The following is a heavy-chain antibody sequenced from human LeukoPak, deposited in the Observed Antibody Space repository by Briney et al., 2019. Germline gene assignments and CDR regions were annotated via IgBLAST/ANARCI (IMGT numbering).Heavy chain of an antibody. CDR1: GFTFSGFW. J-gene: IGHJ4*02. CDR3: AKDRGIVVVVAATPFDY. V-gene: IGHV3-23*01. D-gene: IGHD2-15*01. CDR2: ISGSGGST. Sequence: GGSLRLSCAVSGFTFSGFWMSWSRQAPGKGLEWVSAISGSGGSTYYADSVKGRFTISRDNSKNTLYLQMNSLRAEDTAVYYCAKDRGIVVVVAATPFDYWGQGTLVTVSS.